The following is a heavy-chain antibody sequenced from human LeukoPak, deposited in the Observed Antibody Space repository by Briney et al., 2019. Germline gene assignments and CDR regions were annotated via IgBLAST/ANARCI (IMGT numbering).Heavy chain of an antibody. J-gene: IGHJ4*02. CDR2: IKQDGSEK. D-gene: IGHD3-10*01. V-gene: IGHV3-7*01. CDR1: GFTFSSYW. CDR3: ARLRFDIGSDY. Sequence: PGGSLRLSCAASGFTFSSYWTSWVRQAPGKGLEWVANIKQDGSEKYYVDSVKGRFTISRDNAKNSLYLQMNSLRAEDTAVYYCARLRFDIGSDYWGQGTLVTVSS.